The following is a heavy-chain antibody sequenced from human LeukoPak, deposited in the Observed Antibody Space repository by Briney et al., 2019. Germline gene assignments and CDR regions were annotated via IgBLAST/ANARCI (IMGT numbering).Heavy chain of an antibody. CDR2: IYYSGST. J-gene: IGHJ4*02. V-gene: IGHV4-39*07. D-gene: IGHD3-22*01. CDR3: ARDSWALYYYDSSGYYSNLDY. CDR1: GGSISSSSYY. Sequence: SETLSLTCTVSGGSISSSSYYWGWIRQPPGKGLEWIGNIYYSGSTYYNPSLESRVTMSLDTSKNQFSLKLSSVTAADTAVYYCARDSWALYYYDSSGYYSNLDYWGQGTLVTVSS.